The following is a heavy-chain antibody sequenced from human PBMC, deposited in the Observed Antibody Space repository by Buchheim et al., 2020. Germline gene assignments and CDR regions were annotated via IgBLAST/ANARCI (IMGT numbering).Heavy chain of an antibody. V-gene: IGHV1-8*01. CDR2: MNPNSGNT. CDR3: ARGRHDILTGYYPNYYYYYGMDV. J-gene: IGHJ6*02. Sequence: QVQLVQSGAEVKKPGASVKVSCKASGYTFTSYDINWVRQATGQGLEWMGWMNPNSGNTGYAQKFQGRVTMTRNTSISTAYMELSSLRSEDTAVYYCARGRHDILTGYYPNYYYYYGMDVWGQGTT. CDR1: GYTFTSYD. D-gene: IGHD3-9*01.